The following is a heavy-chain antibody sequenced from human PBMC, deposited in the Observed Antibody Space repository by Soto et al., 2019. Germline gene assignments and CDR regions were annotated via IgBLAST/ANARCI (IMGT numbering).Heavy chain of an antibody. V-gene: IGHV1-69*13. Sequence: SVKVSCKASGGTFSSYAISWVRQAPGQGLEWMGGIIPIFGTANYAQKFQGRVTITADESTSTAYMELSSLRSEDTAVYYCARESITYYYGSGSYYSAFDIWGQGTMVTVSS. CDR1: GGTFSSYA. CDR2: IIPIFGTA. CDR3: ARESITYYYGSGSYYSAFDI. D-gene: IGHD3-10*01. J-gene: IGHJ3*02.